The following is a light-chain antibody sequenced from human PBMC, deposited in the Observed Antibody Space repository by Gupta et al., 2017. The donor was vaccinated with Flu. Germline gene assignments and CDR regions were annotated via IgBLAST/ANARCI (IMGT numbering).Light chain of an antibody. CDR2: KAS. V-gene: IGKV1-5*03. CDR1: QNISRY. J-gene: IGKJ1*01. CDR3: QQYNSSPRT. Sequence: DIQMTQSPPTLPAAVGDRVSITCRASQNISRYLAWYQQKPGKAPKLLIYKASNLESGVPVRFSGSGSGTEFTLTISSLQPDDVAIYYCQQYNSSPRTFGQGTKVEIK.